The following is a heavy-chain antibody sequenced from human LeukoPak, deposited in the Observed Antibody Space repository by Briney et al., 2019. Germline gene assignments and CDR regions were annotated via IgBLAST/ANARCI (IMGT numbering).Heavy chain of an antibody. Sequence: GGSLRLSCAASGFTFSSYAMSWVRQAPGKGLEWVSAISGSGGSTYYADSVKGRFTISRDNSKNTLYLQMNSLRAEDTAVYYCAELSRIAAVYSHFDYWGQGTLVTVSS. CDR1: GFTFSSYA. CDR2: ISGSGGST. CDR3: AELSRIAAVYSHFDY. V-gene: IGHV3-23*01. D-gene: IGHD6-13*01. J-gene: IGHJ4*02.